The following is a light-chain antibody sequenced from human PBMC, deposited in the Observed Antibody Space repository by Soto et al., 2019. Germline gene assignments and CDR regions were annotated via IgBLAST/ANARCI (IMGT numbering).Light chain of an antibody. V-gene: IGLV3-1*01. CDR3: QAWDSSVV. Sequence: SYELTQPPSVSVSPGQTASITCSGDKLGEKYACWYQQKPGQSPVVVIYQDNKRPSGIPERFSGSNSGNTATLTISGTQAMDEADYYCQAWDSSVVFGGGTKLTVL. J-gene: IGLJ2*01. CDR2: QDN. CDR1: KLGEKY.